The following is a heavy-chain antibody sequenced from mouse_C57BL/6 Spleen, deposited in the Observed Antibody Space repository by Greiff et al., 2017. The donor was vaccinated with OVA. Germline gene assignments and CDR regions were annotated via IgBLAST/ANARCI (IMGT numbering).Heavy chain of an antibody. V-gene: IGHV1-64*01. CDR3: YSGGTGYNCDFAY. J-gene: IGHJ3*01. Sequence: VQLKQPGAELVKPGASVKLSCKASGYTFTSYWMHWVKQRPGQGLEWIGMIHPNSGSTNYNEKFKSKATLTVDKSSSTAYMQLSSLTSEDSAVSDGYSGGTGYNCDFAYWGQGTLLTVSA. D-gene: IGHD2-12*01. CDR1: GYTFTSYW. CDR2: IHPNSGST.